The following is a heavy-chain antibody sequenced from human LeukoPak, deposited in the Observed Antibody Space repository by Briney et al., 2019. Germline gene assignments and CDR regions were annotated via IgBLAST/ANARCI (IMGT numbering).Heavy chain of an antibody. D-gene: IGHD3-9*01. J-gene: IGHJ4*02. CDR1: GFSINTDYY. CDR3: ARDIYRRYDY. CDR2: VSRSGST. Sequence: PSETLSLTCSVSGFSINTDYYWGWIRQPPGKGLEWLGSVSRSGSTFYNPSLKSRLSMSVDTSKSQFSLQLSSVTAADTAVYYCARDIYRRYDYWGQGTLVTVSS. V-gene: IGHV4-38-2*02.